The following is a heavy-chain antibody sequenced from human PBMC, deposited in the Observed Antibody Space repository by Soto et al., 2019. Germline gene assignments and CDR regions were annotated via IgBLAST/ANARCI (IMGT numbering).Heavy chain of an antibody. V-gene: IGHV1-2*02. CDR3: GRGRSGQIVVFY. D-gene: IGHD1-26*01. CDR1: GYTFTGHY. Sequence: ASVKVSCKASGYTFTGHYIHWVRQAPEQGPEWMGEIGPESGATRYAQKFQGRVTMTRDMSVTTVYMELNNLSPDDTAVYYCGRGRSGQIVVFYWGQGTPVTVSS. CDR2: IGPESGAT. J-gene: IGHJ4*02.